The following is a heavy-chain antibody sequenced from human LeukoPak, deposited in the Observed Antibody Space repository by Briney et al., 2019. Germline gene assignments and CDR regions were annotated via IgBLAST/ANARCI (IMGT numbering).Heavy chain of an antibody. CDR1: GGSISSGAYY. V-gene: IGHV4-30-4*01. CDR2: MYYSGRT. J-gene: IGHJ5*02. CDR3: ARPDYYDSRIDP. D-gene: IGHD3-22*01. Sequence: PSETLSFTCTVSGGSISSGAYYWSWIRQPPGKGLEWIAYMYYSGRTYYSPSLKSRVTMSADTSKNQLSLKLSSVTAADTAVYYCARPDYYDSRIDPWGQGILVTVSS.